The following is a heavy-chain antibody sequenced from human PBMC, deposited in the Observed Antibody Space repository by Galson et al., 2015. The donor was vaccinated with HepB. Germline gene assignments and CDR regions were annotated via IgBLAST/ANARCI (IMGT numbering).Heavy chain of an antibody. V-gene: IGHV3-7*01. CDR1: GFTFSNYW. J-gene: IGHJ4*02. D-gene: IGHD6-19*01. CDR2: IKQDGSAK. Sequence: SLRLSCAGSGFTFSNYWMTWFRQAPGKGLEWVATIKQDGSAKYYLDSVKDRFTISRDNAESSMYMQTNSLRVEDTAIYYCAGDTGWAFGLWGQGTLVTVSS. CDR3: AGDTGWAFGL.